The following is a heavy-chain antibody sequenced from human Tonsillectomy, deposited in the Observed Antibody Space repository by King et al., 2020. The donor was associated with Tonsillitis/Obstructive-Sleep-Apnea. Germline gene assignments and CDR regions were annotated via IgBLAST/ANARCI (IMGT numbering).Heavy chain of an antibody. D-gene: IGHD1-26*01. V-gene: IGHV4-39*01. CDR3: ATGSPVRDAVDI. Sequence: QLQESGPGLVKPSETLSLTCTVSGGSIRSTSQYWGWIRQPPGKGLEWIGSIYYSGSTYYNPSLKSRVIIYVDTSKNQFSLKLSSVTAADTAVYYCATGSPVRDAVDIGGKGTMGTVSS. CDR1: GGSIRSTSQY. CDR2: IYYSGST. J-gene: IGHJ3*02.